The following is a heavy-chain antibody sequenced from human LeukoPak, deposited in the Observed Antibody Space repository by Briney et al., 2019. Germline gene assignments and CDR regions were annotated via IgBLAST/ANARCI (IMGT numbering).Heavy chain of an antibody. D-gene: IGHD3-3*01. Sequence: GGSLRLSCAASGFTFSSYSMNWARQAPGRGLEWVSSISSSSSYIYYADSVKGRFTISRDNAKNSLYLQMNSLRAEDTAVYYCARDTFRTDDFWSGYYNYYYYGMDVWGQGTTVTVSS. CDR3: ARDTFRTDDFWSGYYNYYYYGMDV. CDR2: ISSSSSYI. J-gene: IGHJ6*02. CDR1: GFTFSSYS. V-gene: IGHV3-21*01.